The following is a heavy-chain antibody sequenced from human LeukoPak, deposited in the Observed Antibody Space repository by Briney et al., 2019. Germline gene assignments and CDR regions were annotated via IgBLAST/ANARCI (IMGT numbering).Heavy chain of an antibody. CDR3: ARNSGTNP. CDR2: IKQDGSEK. V-gene: IGHV3-7*01. Sequence: GGSLRLSCGASGFTFSSYWMSWVRQAPGKGLEWVANIKQDGSEKYYVDSVMGRFTISRDNAKNSLYLQMNSLRAEDTAVYYCARNSGTNPWGQGTLVTVSS. CDR1: GFTFSSYW. J-gene: IGHJ5*02. D-gene: IGHD1-26*01.